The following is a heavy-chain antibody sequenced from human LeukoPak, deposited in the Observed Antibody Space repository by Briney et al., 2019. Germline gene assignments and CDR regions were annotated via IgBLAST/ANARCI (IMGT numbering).Heavy chain of an antibody. CDR3: ASGGRMEPFDP. Sequence: SETLSLNCTVSGGSISNHYWSWIRQPAGKGLEWIGRIYSSGSTNYSPSLKSRVTMSVDTSKNQISLKLSSVTAADTAVYYCASGGRMEPFDPWGQGTLVTVSS. D-gene: IGHD1-1*01. J-gene: IGHJ5*02. CDR2: IYSSGST. V-gene: IGHV4-4*07. CDR1: GGSISNHY.